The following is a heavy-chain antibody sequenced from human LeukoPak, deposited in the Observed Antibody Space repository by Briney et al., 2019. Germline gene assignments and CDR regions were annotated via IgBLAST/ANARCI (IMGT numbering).Heavy chain of an antibody. D-gene: IGHD3-16*01. J-gene: IGHJ4*02. V-gene: IGHV4-59*08. Sequence: SETLSLTCTVSGGSISSYYWSWIRQPRGKTLECVGYIYYSGNTNYNPSLKSRVTISIDTSKNQFSLKVSSVTAADTAVYYCARVGDGNFDYWGQGTLVTVSS. CDR3: ARVGDGNFDY. CDR1: GGSISSYY. CDR2: IYYSGNT.